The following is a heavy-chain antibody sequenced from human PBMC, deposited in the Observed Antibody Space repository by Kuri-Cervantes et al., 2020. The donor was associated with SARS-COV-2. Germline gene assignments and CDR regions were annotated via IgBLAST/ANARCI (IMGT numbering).Heavy chain of an antibody. CDR2: INSDGSST. CDR3: ARETYYDSSSYYQPEFINWFDS. D-gene: IGHD3-22*01. V-gene: IGHV3-74*01. Sequence: GGSLRLSCAASGFTFSSYWMHWVRQAPGKGLVWVSRINSDGSSTSYADSVKGRFTISRDNAKNTLYLQMNSLRAEDTAVYYCARETYYDSSSYYQPEFINWFDSWGQGTLVTVSS. J-gene: IGHJ5*01. CDR1: GFTFSSYW.